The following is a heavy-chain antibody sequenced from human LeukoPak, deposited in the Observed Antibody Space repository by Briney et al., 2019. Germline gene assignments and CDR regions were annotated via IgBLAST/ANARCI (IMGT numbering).Heavy chain of an antibody. CDR1: GGTFSSYA. D-gene: IGHD2-15*01. V-gene: IGHV1-69*06. J-gene: IGHJ3*02. CDR2: IIPIFGTA. Sequence: ASVKVSCKASGGTFSSYAISWVRQAPGQGLEWMGGIIPIFGTANYAQKFQGRVTMTEDTSTDTAYMELSSLRSEDTAVYYCATDLCGGRRHFCAFDIWGQGTMVTVSS. CDR3: ATDLCGGRRHFCAFDI.